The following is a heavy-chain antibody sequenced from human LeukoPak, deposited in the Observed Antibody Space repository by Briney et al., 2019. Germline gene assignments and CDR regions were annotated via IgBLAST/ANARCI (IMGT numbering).Heavy chain of an antibody. V-gene: IGHV3-66*03. Sequence: PGGSLRLSCTVSGFTVSSNSMSWVRQAPGKGLEWVSFIYSDNTHYSDSVKGRSTISRDNSKNTLYLQMNSLKSEDTAVYYCARDDPLAVAGDWFDPWGQGTLVTVSS. CDR1: GFTVSSNS. CDR2: IYSDNT. J-gene: IGHJ5*02. CDR3: ARDDPLAVAGDWFDP. D-gene: IGHD6-19*01.